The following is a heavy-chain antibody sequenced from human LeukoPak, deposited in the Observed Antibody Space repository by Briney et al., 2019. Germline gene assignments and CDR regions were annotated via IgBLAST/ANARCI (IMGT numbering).Heavy chain of an antibody. V-gene: IGHV1-18*01. CDR3: AATGNYYYDSSGHDAFDI. J-gene: IGHJ3*02. Sequence: ASVKVSCKASGYTFTSYGISWVRQAPGQGLEWMGWISAYNGNTNYAQKLQGRVTMTTDTSTSTAYMELSSLRSEDTAVYYCAATGNYYYDSSGHDAFDIWGQGTMVTVSS. CDR1: GYTFTSYG. D-gene: IGHD3-22*01. CDR2: ISAYNGNT.